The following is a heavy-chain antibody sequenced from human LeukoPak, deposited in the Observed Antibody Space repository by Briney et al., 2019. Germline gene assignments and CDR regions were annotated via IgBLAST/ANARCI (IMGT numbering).Heavy chain of an antibody. CDR2: ISKSSDYI. J-gene: IGHJ6*03. V-gene: IGHV3-21*01. Sequence: PGGSLRLSCAASGFTFSTYAMNWVRQAPGKGLEWVSSISKSSDYIKYADSVRGRFTISRDNAKNSLYLQMNSLRAEDTAVYYCARHLEKDFWTGIYKDYYYYMDVWGKGTTVTVSS. CDR3: ARHLEKDFWTGIYKDYYYYMDV. CDR1: GFTFSTYA. D-gene: IGHD3/OR15-3a*01.